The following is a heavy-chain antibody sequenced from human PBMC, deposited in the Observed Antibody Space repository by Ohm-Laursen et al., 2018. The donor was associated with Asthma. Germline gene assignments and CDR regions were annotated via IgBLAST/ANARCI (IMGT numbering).Heavy chain of an antibody. D-gene: IGHD3-10*01. CDR2: ISSST. CDR3: AKATTSGQLLNDY. J-gene: IGHJ4*02. V-gene: IGHV3-23*01. Sequence: SLRLSCAATGFTFSSYAMSWVRQAPGKGLEWVSAISSSTSYADSVKGRFTISRDNSKNTLYLQMNSLRAEDTALYYCAKATTSGQLLNDYWGQGTLVTVSS. CDR1: GFTFSSYA.